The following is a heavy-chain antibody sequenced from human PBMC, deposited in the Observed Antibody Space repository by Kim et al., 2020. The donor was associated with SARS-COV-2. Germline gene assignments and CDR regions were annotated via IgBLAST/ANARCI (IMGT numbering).Heavy chain of an antibody. CDR1: GGSISSGGYY. D-gene: IGHD2-15*01. Sequence: SETLSLTCTVSGGSISSGGYYWSWIRQHPGKGLEWIGYIYYSGSTYYNPSLKSRVTISVDTSKNQFSLKLSSVTAADTAVYYCARDHGSSSRGYFDYWGQGTLVTVSS. V-gene: IGHV4-31*03. J-gene: IGHJ4*02. CDR2: IYYSGST. CDR3: ARDHGSSSRGYFDY.